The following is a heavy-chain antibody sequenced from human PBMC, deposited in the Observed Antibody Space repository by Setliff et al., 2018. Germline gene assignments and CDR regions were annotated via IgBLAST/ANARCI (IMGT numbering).Heavy chain of an antibody. CDR3: ARSPALLGIVYLDP. Sequence: SVKVSCKASGDSFSNYAISWVRQAPGQGLEWMGGLIPMFGTPGYAQKFQDRVTITTDESTSTAYMELNSLTSEDTAAYYCARSPALLGIVYLDPWGQGTRVTVSS. CDR1: GDSFSNYA. J-gene: IGHJ5*02. CDR2: LIPMFGTP. V-gene: IGHV1-69*05. D-gene: IGHD2-15*01.